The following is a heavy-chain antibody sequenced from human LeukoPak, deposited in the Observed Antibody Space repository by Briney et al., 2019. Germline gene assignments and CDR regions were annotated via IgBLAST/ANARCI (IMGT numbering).Heavy chain of an antibody. CDR3: AKEGYSSSLGWVYYYYYYMDV. Sequence: PGGSLRLSCAASGFTFSSYGMHWVRQAPGKGLEWVAFIRYDGSNKYYADSVKGRFTISRDSSKNTLYLQMNSLRAEDTAVYYCAKEGYSSSLGWVYYYYYYMDVWGKGTTVTVSS. J-gene: IGHJ6*03. V-gene: IGHV3-30*02. CDR2: IRYDGSNK. D-gene: IGHD6-13*01. CDR1: GFTFSSYG.